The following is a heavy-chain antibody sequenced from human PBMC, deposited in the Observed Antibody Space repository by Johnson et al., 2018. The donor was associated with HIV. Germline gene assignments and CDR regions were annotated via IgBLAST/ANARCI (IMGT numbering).Heavy chain of an antibody. J-gene: IGHJ3*02. CDR3: AREEGVGDDYGGKSAFDI. CDR2: IYSGGST. CDR1: GFSVSNNY. Sequence: VQLVESGGGLVQPGGSLRLSCGASGFSVSNNYMNWVRQAPGKGLEWVSVIYSGGSTYYADSVRGSFTISRDNSRNTLYLQMNSLRAEDTAMYYCAREEGVGDDYGGKSAFDIWGQGTMVTVSS. V-gene: IGHV3-66*01. D-gene: IGHD4-23*01.